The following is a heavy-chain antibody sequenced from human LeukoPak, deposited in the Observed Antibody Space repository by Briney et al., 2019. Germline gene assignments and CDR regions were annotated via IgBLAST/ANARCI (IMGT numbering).Heavy chain of an antibody. CDR3: ANYGSGSYRFDP. D-gene: IGHD3-10*01. CDR2: IYYSGST. CDR1: GGSISSSSYY. J-gene: IGHJ5*02. V-gene: IGHV4-39*07. Sequence: PSETLSLTCTVSGGSISSSSYYWGWIRQPPGKGLERIGSIYYSGSTYYNPSLKSRDTISVDTSKNQFSLKLNSVTAADTAVYYCANYGSGSYRFDPWGQGTLVTVSS.